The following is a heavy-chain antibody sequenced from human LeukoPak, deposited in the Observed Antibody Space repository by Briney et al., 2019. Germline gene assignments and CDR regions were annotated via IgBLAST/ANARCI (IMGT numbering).Heavy chain of an antibody. CDR3: ANSQRSSWNHYFDH. Sequence: PGGSLRLSCAASGFAFSSHAMSWVRQAPGKGLGWVSTISGSGGGTYYADSVKGRFTISRDDSKNTLYLQMNSLRAEDTAVYFCANSQRSSWNHYFDHWGQGTLVTVSS. V-gene: IGHV3-23*01. CDR2: ISGSGGGT. D-gene: IGHD6-13*01. CDR1: GFAFSSHA. J-gene: IGHJ4*02.